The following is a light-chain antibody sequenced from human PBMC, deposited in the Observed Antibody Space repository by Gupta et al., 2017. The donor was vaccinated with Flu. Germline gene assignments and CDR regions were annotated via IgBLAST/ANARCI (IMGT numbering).Light chain of an antibody. Sequence: DIQLTQSPSFLSASVGDRVAITCRASQAISHSLAWYQQKSGEDPKLLIYAVSTLHTAVPSRFSGSGSGTEFTLTISSLQPEDFGIYYCQRCDQYPVTFVGGTKVEVK. CDR2: AVS. CDR3: QRCDQYPVT. CDR1: QAISHS. V-gene: IGKV1-9*01. J-gene: IGKJ4*01.